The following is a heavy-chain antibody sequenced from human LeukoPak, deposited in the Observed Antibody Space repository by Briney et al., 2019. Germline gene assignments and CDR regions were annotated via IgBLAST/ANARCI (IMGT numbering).Heavy chain of an antibody. V-gene: IGHV4-39*07. Sequence: SETLSLTCTVSGGSISSSNYYWGWIRQPPGKGLEWIGNIYYSGSTNYNPSLKSRLTISGDTSKNQFSLKLSSVTAADTAVYYCARALTVAGTQAIRFDPWGQGTLVTVSS. D-gene: IGHD6-19*01. J-gene: IGHJ5*02. CDR2: IYYSGST. CDR3: ARALTVAGTQAIRFDP. CDR1: GGSISSSNYY.